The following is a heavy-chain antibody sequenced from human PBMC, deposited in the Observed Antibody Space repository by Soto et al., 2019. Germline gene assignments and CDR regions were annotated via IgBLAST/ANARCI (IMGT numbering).Heavy chain of an antibody. J-gene: IGHJ4*02. CDR3: ARDRAFPRDTFDY. CDR2: ISGSGGAT. CDR1: GFIFSNFA. Sequence: GGSLRLSCAASGFIFSNFAMRWVRQAPGKGLEWVSAISGSGGATWYADSVRGRLTISRDNSKNTLYLQVSSLRAEDTAVYYCARDRAFPRDTFDYWGRGTLVTVSS. V-gene: IGHV3-23*01.